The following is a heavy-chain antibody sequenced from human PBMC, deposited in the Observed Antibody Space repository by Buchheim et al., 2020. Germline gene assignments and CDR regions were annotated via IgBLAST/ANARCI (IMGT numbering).Heavy chain of an antibody. Sequence: EVQLLESGGGLVQPGGSVRLSCEASGFTFSSFTMSWVRQSPGKGLEWVSTIFVIGSGTYYADSVKGRFTFSRDNFNSTVYLQMNSLRAEDSAVYYCARQGQLGYCGGGNCFQKYYYMDVWGEGTT. CDR2: IFVIGSGT. CDR1: GFTFSSFT. CDR3: ARQGQLGYCGGGNCFQKYYYMDV. V-gene: IGHV3-23*05. D-gene: IGHD2-15*01. J-gene: IGHJ6*03.